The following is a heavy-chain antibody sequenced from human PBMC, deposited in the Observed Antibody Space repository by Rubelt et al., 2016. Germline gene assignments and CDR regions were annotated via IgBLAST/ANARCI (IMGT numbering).Heavy chain of an antibody. V-gene: IGHV3-11*04. CDR2: ISSSGSTI. J-gene: IGHJ4*02. Sequence: GKGLEWVSYISSSGSTIYYADSVKGRFTISRDNAKNSLYLQMNSLRAEDTAVYYCARGSGVPAAIFDYWGQGTLVTVSS. CDR3: ARGSGVPAAIFDY. D-gene: IGHD2-2*01.